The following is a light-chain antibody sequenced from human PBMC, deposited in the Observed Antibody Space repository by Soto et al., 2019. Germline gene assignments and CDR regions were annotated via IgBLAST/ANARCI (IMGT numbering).Light chain of an antibody. CDR3: RSYTSSRAWV. CDR1: TSDVGGYNH. V-gene: IGLV2-14*01. Sequence: QSVLTQPASVSGSPGQSIAISCTGTTSDVGGYNHVSWYQQHPGKAPKLMIYEVSDRPSGVPNRFSGSKSGSTASLTISGLQAEDEADYYCRSYTSSRAWVFGGGTKVTVL. J-gene: IGLJ3*02. CDR2: EVS.